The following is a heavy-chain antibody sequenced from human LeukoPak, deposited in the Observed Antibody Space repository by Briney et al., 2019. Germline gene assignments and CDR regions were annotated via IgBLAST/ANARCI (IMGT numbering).Heavy chain of an antibody. CDR3: AKEGGGSGSYYHLFRNGSCDY. J-gene: IGHJ4*02. CDR2: ISYNGSNK. CDR1: GFTFSSYA. Sequence: GGSLRLSCAASGFTFSSYAMRWVRQAPGKGLEWVSAISYNGSNKYYADSVKGRFTISRDNSKNTLYLQMNSLRAEDTAVYYCAKEGGGSGSYYHLFRNGSCDYWGQGTLVTVSS. D-gene: IGHD3-10*01. V-gene: IGHV3-23*01.